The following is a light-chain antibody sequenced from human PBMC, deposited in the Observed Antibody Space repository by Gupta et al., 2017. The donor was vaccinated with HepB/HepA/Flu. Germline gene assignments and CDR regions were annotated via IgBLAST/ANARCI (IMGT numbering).Light chain of an antibody. V-gene: IGKV3-20*01. CDR2: GAS. Sequence: IVLTQSPGTLSLSPGERATLSCRASQNVSSYYLAWYQQKPGQAPRLLLYGASSRATGIPDRFSGSGSGTDFILIISRLEPEDFAVYYCHQYSSSSRTFGQGTRLEIK. CDR1: QNVSSYY. J-gene: IGKJ5*01. CDR3: HQYSSSSRT.